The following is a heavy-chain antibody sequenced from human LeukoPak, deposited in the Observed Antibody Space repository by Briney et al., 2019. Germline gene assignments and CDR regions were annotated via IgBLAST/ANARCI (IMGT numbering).Heavy chain of an antibody. J-gene: IGHJ5*02. CDR3: PRLNNPRGYDYKPPTVTYNWFDP. CDR2: IYTSGST. CDR1: GCSISSYY. V-gene: IGHV4-4*09. Sequence: SETLSLACTVSGCSISSYYWSWIRQPPGKGLEWIGYIYTSGSTNYNPSLKSRVTISVDTSKNQFSLKLSSVTAADTAVYYCPRLNNPRGYDYKPPTVTYNWFDPWGQGTLVTVSS. D-gene: IGHD5-12*01.